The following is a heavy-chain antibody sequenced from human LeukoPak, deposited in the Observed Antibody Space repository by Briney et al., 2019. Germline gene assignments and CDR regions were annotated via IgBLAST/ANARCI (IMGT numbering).Heavy chain of an antibody. J-gene: IGHJ4*02. V-gene: IGHV4-31*03. CDR3: AKYYYDSSGYYFFDY. Sequence: SQTLSLTCTVSGGSISSGGYYWSWIRQHPGKGLEWIGYIYYSGSTYYNPSLTRRVTISVDTSKNQFSLKLSSVTAADTAVYYCAKYYYDSSGYYFFDYWGQGTLVTVSS. CDR2: IYYSGST. D-gene: IGHD3-22*01. CDR1: GGSISSGGYY.